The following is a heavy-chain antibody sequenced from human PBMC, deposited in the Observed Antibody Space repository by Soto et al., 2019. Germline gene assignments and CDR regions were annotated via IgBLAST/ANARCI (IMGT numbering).Heavy chain of an antibody. Sequence: PGESLKISCKGSGYSFISYWIGWVRQMPGKGLEWMGIIYPGDSDTRYSPSFQGQVTISADKSISTAYLQWSSLKASDTAMYYCARSKTTVTTDDAFDIWGQGTMVTVSS. D-gene: IGHD4-17*01. CDR3: ARSKTTVTTDDAFDI. V-gene: IGHV5-51*01. CDR1: GYSFISYW. CDR2: IYPGDSDT. J-gene: IGHJ3*02.